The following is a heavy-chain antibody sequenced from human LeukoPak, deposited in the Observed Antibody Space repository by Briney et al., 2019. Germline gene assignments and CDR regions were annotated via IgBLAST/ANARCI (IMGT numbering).Heavy chain of an antibody. CDR1: GFTFSTYA. V-gene: IGHV3-30*04. J-gene: IGHJ4*02. CDR2: ISYDGSSK. CDR3: ARDLGDYFDY. Sequence: PGGSLRLSCAASGFTFSTYAMHWVRQAPGKGLEWVAVISYDGSSKYYADSVKGRFTISRDNSKNTLYLQMNSLRAEDTAVYYCARDLGDYFDYWGQGTLVTVSS.